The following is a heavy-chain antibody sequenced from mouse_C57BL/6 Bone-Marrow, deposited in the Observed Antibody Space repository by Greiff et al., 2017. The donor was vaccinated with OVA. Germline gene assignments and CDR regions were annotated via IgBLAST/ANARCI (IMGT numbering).Heavy chain of an antibody. CDR2: IYPRSGHT. V-gene: IGHV1-81*01. D-gene: IGHD1-1*01. Sequence: VQQSCNASGYTFTSYGISCVKQSTGQGLEWIGEIYPRSGHTYYNEKFKGKATLTADKSSSTAYMELRSLTSEDSAVYFCARGNYGSSYWYFEGWGTGTTVTVSS. J-gene: IGHJ1*03. CDR1: GYTFTSYG. CDR3: ARGNYGSSYWYFEG.